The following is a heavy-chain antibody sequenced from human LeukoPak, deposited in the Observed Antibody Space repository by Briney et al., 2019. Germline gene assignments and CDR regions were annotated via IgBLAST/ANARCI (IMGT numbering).Heavy chain of an antibody. D-gene: IGHD2-15*01. J-gene: IGHJ4*02. Sequence: SETLSLTCTVSGGSIRPYYWSWMRQPPGKGPEYVGYIFHTGGTNYNPSLGSRVTVSLDTSKNQFSLKLSSVIAADTAVYYCARLGFCRGDNCLDDYWGQGTLVTVSS. CDR2: IFHTGGT. V-gene: IGHV4-59*08. CDR3: ARLGFCRGDNCLDDY. CDR1: GGSIRPYY.